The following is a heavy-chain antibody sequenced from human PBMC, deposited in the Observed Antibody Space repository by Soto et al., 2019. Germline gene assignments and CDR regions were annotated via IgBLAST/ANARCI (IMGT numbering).Heavy chain of an antibody. J-gene: IGHJ3*02. Sequence: SETLSLTCAVSSGSISSSNWWSWVRQPPGKGLEWIGEIYHTGSTNYNPSLKSRVTISVDKSKNQCSLKLTSVTAADTALYFCARETIGSDGFDIWGQGTMVTVSS. CDR1: SGSISSSNW. V-gene: IGHV4-4*02. CDR3: ARETIGSDGFDI. CDR2: IYHTGST.